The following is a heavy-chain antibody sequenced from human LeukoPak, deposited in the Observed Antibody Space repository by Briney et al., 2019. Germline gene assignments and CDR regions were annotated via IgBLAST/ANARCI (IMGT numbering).Heavy chain of an antibody. J-gene: IGHJ4*02. Sequence: PGGSLRLSCAVSGFSFSDHNMNWVRQAPGKGLEWVSSISSSSSYIYYADSVRGRFTISRDNAKNSLYLQMNSLRAEDTAVYYCARDAPSYGGNSDFDYWGQGTLVTVSS. CDR2: ISSSSSYI. CDR1: GFSFSDHN. D-gene: IGHD4-23*01. V-gene: IGHV3-21*01. CDR3: ARDAPSYGGNSDFDY.